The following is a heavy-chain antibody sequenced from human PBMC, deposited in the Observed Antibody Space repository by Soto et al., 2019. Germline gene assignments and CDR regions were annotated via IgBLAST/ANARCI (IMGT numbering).Heavy chain of an antibody. V-gene: IGHV1-8*01. Sequence: GASVKVSCKTSGYAFTSYDINGVRQATGQRLEWMGWMNPNSGNTGYAQRLQGRVTMTRDTSISTAYMELSSLRSEDTAVYYCARGLRVGIMSAYCMDVWGKGTTVTVSS. CDR2: MNPNSGNT. CDR3: ARGLRVGIMSAYCMDV. J-gene: IGHJ6*03. CDR1: GYAFTSYD. D-gene: IGHD3-3*01.